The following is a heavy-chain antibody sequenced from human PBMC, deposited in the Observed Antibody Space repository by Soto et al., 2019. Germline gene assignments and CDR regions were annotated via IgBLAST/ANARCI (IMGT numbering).Heavy chain of an antibody. V-gene: IGHV3-64D*08. CDR2: INNNGDTT. Sequence: GGSLRLSWSASGVTCSNYGMHWVRQSQGKGLEYVSAINNNGDTTYYADSVKGRFTISRDNSKNTLYLQMSSLRAEDTAVYYCVGGASQLWPLVWGQGTLVIVFS. J-gene: IGHJ4*02. CDR1: GVTCSNYG. D-gene: IGHD5-18*01. CDR3: VGGASQLWPLV.